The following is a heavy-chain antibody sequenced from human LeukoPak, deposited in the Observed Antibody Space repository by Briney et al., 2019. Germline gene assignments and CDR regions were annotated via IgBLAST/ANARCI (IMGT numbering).Heavy chain of an antibody. Sequence: PGGSLRLSCAASGFTFSSYWMSWVRQAPGKGLEWVSAVSGSGSSTYYADSVKGRFTISRDNSKNTLYLQMNSLRAEDTAVYYCAKESDVTGTTYGDYWGQGTLVTVSS. D-gene: IGHD1-7*01. V-gene: IGHV3-23*01. CDR1: GFTFSSYW. J-gene: IGHJ4*02. CDR3: AKESDVTGTTYGDY. CDR2: VSGSGSST.